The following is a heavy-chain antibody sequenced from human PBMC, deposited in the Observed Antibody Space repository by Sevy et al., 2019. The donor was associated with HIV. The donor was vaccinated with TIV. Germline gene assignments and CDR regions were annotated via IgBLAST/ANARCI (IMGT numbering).Heavy chain of an antibody. J-gene: IGHJ4*02. CDR3: ARDNSGYFFFDY. CDR2: ISQTYDGSKK. CDR1: GFTFGSYT. V-gene: IGHV3-30-3*01. Sequence: GGSLRLSCAASGFTFGSYTLHWVRQAPGKGLEWVALISQTYDGSKKYYIDSEQGRFTISRDNSKNTLYLQMESLRPEDTAVYYCARDNSGYFFFDYWGQGTLVTVSS. D-gene: IGHD3-22*01.